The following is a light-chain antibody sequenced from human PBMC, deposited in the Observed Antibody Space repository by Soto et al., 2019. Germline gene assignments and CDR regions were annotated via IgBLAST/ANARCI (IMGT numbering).Light chain of an antibody. CDR3: QQLNSYPPLT. V-gene: IGKV1-9*01. Sequence: IQLTQSPSSLSASVGDRVTITCRASQGISSYLAWYQQKPGKAPKLLIYAASTLQSGVTSRFSGSGSGTDFTLTISSLQPEDFATYYCQQLNSYPPLTFGGGTKVEIK. CDR1: QGISSY. CDR2: AAS. J-gene: IGKJ4*01.